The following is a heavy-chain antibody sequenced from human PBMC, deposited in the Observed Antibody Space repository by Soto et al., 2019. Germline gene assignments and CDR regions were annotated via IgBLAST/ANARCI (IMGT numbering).Heavy chain of an antibody. V-gene: IGHV1-3*01. J-gene: IGHJ6*02. CDR1: GYTFTAYA. D-gene: IGHD3-3*01. Sequence: QVHLVQSGAGVKKPGASVKLSCKASGYTFTAYAIPWVRQAPGQSLEWMGWISPGNGNTRYSQKFQGRVTITGDTSATTAYMELSRLRSEDTAVYYCAKIAIFGVAPFNYYVLDVWGQGTTVTVSS. CDR2: ISPGNGNT. CDR3: AKIAIFGVAPFNYYVLDV.